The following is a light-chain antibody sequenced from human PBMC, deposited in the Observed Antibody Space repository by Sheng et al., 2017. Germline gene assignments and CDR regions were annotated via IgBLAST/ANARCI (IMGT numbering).Light chain of an antibody. Sequence: QSALTQPRSVSGSPGQSVTISCTGTSSDVGGYNHVSWYQHHPGKAPKVMIYDVNKRPSGVPDRFSGSKSGNTASLTISGLQAEDEADYHCCSYAGSYTLVFGGGTKLTVL. CDR1: SSDVGGYNH. CDR2: DVN. V-gene: IGLV2-11*01. CDR3: CSYAGSYTLV. J-gene: IGLJ2*01.